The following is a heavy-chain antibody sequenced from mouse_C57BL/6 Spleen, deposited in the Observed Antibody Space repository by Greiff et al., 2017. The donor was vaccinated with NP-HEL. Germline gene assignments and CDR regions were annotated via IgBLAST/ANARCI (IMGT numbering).Heavy chain of an antibody. V-gene: IGHV5-4*03. Sequence: EVKLVESGGGLVKPGGSLKLSCAASGFTFSSYAMSWVRQTPEKRLEWVATISDGGSYTYYPDNVKGRFTISRDNAKNNLYLQMSHLKSEDTAMYYCARGDGYWYFDVWGTGTTVTVSS. D-gene: IGHD2-3*01. CDR2: ISDGGSYT. J-gene: IGHJ1*03. CDR1: GFTFSSYA. CDR3: ARGDGYWYFDV.